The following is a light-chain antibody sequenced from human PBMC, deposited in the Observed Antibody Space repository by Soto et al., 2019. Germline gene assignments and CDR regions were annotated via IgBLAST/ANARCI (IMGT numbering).Light chain of an antibody. Sequence: QSALTQPASVYGSPGQSITISCTGTSSDVGGYKYVSWYQQHPGKAPKLMIYEVSNRPSGVSNRFSGSTSANTASLTISGLQAEDEADYYCSSYSTNSRLVVGGGTKLTVL. CDR1: SSDVGGYKY. CDR2: EVS. V-gene: IGLV2-14*01. J-gene: IGLJ2*01. CDR3: SSYSTNSRLV.